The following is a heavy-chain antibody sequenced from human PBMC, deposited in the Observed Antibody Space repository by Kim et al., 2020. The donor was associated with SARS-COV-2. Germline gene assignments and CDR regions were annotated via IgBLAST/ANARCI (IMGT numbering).Heavy chain of an antibody. CDR2: IYYSGST. Sequence: SETLSLTCTVSGGSISSGGYYWSWIRQHPGKGLEWIGYIYYSGSTYYNPSLKSRVTISVDTSKNQFSLKLSSVTAADTAVYYCARLYNWNYYYYYGMDVWGQGTTVTVSS. CDR3: ARLYNWNYYYYYGMDV. D-gene: IGHD1-20*01. V-gene: IGHV4-31*03. CDR1: GGSISSGGYY. J-gene: IGHJ6*02.